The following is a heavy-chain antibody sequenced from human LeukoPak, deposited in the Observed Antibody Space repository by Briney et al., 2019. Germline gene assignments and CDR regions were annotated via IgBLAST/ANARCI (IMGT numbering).Heavy chain of an antibody. V-gene: IGHV3-33*01. D-gene: IGHD6-19*01. CDR2: IWYDGSNK. J-gene: IGHJ4*02. Sequence: PGGSPRLSCAASGFTFSSYGMHWVRQAPGKGLEWVAVIWYDGSNKYYADSVKGRFTISRDNSKNTLYLQMNSLRAEDTAVYYCARDPTAVAGAFFDYWGQGTPVTVSS. CDR1: GFTFSSYG. CDR3: ARDPTAVAGAFFDY.